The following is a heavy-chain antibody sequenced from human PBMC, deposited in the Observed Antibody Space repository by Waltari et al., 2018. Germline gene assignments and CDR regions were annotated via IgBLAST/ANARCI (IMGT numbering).Heavy chain of an antibody. J-gene: IGHJ6*02. CDR2: IIPIFGTA. D-gene: IGHD6-6*01. V-gene: IGHV1-69*01. CDR3: ARAGYSSSSHYYYGMDV. Sequence: QVQLVQSGAEVKKPGSSVKVSCKASGGTFSSYAISWVRQAPGQGLEWMGGIIPIFGTANYAQKCQGRVTITADESTSTAYMELSSLRSEDTAVYNCARAGYSSSSHYYYGMDVWGQGTTVTVSS. CDR1: GGTFSSYA.